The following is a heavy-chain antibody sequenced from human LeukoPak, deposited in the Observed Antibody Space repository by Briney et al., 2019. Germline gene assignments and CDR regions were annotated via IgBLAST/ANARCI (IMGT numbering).Heavy chain of an antibody. CDR2: IHYIGST. V-gene: IGHV4-59*01. CDR3: ARDAGATAY. CDR1: GVSISTAY. Sequence: SETLSLTCTVSGVSISTAYWTWVRQSPGKGLERIGYIHYIGSTTYHPSLESRVTISLDTSTNQIFLKLTSVTSADTAVYYCARDAGATAYWGQGALVTVSS. D-gene: IGHD4/OR15-4a*01. J-gene: IGHJ4*02.